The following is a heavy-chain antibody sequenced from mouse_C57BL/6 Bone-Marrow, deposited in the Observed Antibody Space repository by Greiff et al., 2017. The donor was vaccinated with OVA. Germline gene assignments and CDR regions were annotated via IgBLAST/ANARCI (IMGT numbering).Heavy chain of an antibody. Sequence: QVQLQQPGTELVKPGASVKLSCKASGYTFTSYWMHWVQQRPGQGLEWIGNINPSNGGTNYNEKFKSKATLTVDKSSSTAYMQLSSLTSEDSAVYYCARGDYGSSYAMDYWGQGTSVTVSS. V-gene: IGHV1-53*01. D-gene: IGHD1-1*01. CDR2: INPSNGGT. CDR1: GYTFTSYW. J-gene: IGHJ4*01. CDR3: ARGDYGSSYAMDY.